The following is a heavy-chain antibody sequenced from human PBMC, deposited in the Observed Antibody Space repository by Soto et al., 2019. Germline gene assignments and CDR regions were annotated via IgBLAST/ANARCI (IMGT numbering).Heavy chain of an antibody. CDR2: ISSSSSYI. CDR3: AKYCSSTSCYVVY. CDR1: GFTFGSRA. Sequence: GGSLRLSCVASGFTFGSRAMNWVRQAPGKGLEWVSSISSSSSYIYYADSVKGRFTISRDNAKNSLYLQMNSLRAEDTAVYYCAKYCSSTSCYVVYWGQGTLVTVSS. J-gene: IGHJ4*02. D-gene: IGHD2-2*01. V-gene: IGHV3-21*04.